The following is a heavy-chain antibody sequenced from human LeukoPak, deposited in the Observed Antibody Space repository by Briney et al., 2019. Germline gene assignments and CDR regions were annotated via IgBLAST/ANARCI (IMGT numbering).Heavy chain of an antibody. CDR1: GYTFTTYA. D-gene: IGHD2-15*01. CDR2: INAANGHT. V-gene: IGHV1-3*01. CDR3: ARPYIANRDWLDP. J-gene: IGHJ5*02. Sequence: ASVKVSCETSGYTFTTYAMHWVRQAPGQGLEYMGWINAANGHTKYSQKFRGRVTFTTDTSASTAYMDLSSLTSEDTAVYYCARPYIANRDWLDPWGQGTLVTVSS.